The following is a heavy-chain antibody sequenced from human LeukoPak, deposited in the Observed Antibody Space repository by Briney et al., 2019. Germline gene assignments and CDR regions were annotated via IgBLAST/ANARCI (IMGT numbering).Heavy chain of an antibody. Sequence: GGSLRLSCAASGFIFSQYSMNWVRQAPGKGPEWVSHIRSSSETFYADSVKGRFTISGDNARNSLYLQMNNLRGEDTAIYYCARDAGNSGYGCDLWGQGTLVTVSS. CDR3: ARDAGNSGYGCDL. CDR1: GFIFSQYS. CDR2: IRSSSET. J-gene: IGHJ5*02. V-gene: IGHV3-48*01. D-gene: IGHD5-12*01.